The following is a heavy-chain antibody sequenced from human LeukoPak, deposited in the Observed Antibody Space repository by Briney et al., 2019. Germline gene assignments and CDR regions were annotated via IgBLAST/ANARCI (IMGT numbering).Heavy chain of an antibody. D-gene: IGHD3-22*01. V-gene: IGHV1-69*13. CDR2: IIPMFRTA. Sequence: SVKVSCKASGGTFSRSAVNWVRQAPGQGLEWMGGIIPMFRTANYAQKFRGRVTITAEESTSTAYMELNSLRSEDTAVYYCARDASIHDSSSYYFLWWGQGTLVTVSS. CDR1: GGTFSRSA. CDR3: ARDASIHDSSSYYFLW. J-gene: IGHJ4*02.